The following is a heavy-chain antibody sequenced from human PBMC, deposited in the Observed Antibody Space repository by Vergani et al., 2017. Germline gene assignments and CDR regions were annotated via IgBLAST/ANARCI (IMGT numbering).Heavy chain of an antibody. Sequence: EVQLVQSGAEVKKPGESLKISCKGSGYSFTSYWIGWVRQMPGKGLEWIGIIYPGDSDTRYSPSFQGQVTISADKSISTAYLQWSSLKASDTAMYYCARRDAAYYDFWSGYYSAAFDIWGQGTMVTVSS. CDR3: ARRDAAYYDFWSGYYSAAFDI. V-gene: IGHV5-51*01. D-gene: IGHD3-3*01. J-gene: IGHJ3*02. CDR2: IYPGDSDT. CDR1: GYSFTSYW.